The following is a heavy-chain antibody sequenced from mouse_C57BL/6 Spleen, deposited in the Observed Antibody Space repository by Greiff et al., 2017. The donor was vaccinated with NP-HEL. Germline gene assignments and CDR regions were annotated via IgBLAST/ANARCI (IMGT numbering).Heavy chain of an antibody. Sequence: EVQGVESGGGLVQPGESLKLSCESTEYEFPSHDMSWVRKTPEKRLELVAAINSAGGSTYYPDTMERRFIISRYNTKKTLYLQMSSLRSEDTALYYWARRDLWELRDYAMDYWGQGTSVTVSS. D-gene: IGHD2-1*01. J-gene: IGHJ4*01. CDR2: INSAGGST. CDR1: EYEFPSHD. V-gene: IGHV5-2*01. CDR3: ARRDLWELRDYAMDY.